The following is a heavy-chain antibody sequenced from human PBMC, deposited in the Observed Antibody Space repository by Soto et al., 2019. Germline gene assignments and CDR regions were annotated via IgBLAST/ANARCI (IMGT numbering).Heavy chain of an antibody. CDR2: IYYSGNT. Sequence: SETLSLTCTVSGGSINSYFWSWIRQPPGKGLEWIGYIYYSGNTNYNPSLKGRVTISVDTSEKQFSLKLSSVTAADTAVYYCARDLAAAGTPLFEFWGQGTLVTVSS. CDR3: ARDLAAAGTPLFEF. J-gene: IGHJ4*02. D-gene: IGHD6-13*01. CDR1: GGSINSYF. V-gene: IGHV4-59*01.